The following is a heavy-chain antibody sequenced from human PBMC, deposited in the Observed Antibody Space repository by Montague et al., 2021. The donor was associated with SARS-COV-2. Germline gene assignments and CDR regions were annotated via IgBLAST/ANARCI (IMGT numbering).Heavy chain of an antibody. CDR3: AKDWWIKIAAPEYFDY. D-gene: IGHD6-25*01. CDR1: GFTFSSYG. Sequence: SLRLSCAASGFTFSSYGMHWVRQAPGKGLEWATLISYDGSNKYYADSVKGRFTISRDNSKNTLYLQMNSLRTEDTAVYYCAKDWWIKIAAPEYFDYWGQGTLVTVSS. J-gene: IGHJ4*02. V-gene: IGHV3-30-3*01. CDR2: ISYDGSNK.